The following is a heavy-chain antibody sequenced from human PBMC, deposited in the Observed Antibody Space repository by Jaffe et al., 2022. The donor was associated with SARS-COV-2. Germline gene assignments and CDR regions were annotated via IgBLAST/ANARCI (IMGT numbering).Heavy chain of an antibody. V-gene: IGHV3-48*01. CDR2: ISSSSSTI. CDR1: GFTFSSYS. CDR3: AREPLIGYYYDSSGQY. Sequence: EVQLVESGGGLVQPGGSLRLSCAASGFTFSSYSMNWVRQAPGKGLEWVSYISSSSSTIYYADSVKGRFTISRDNAKNSLYLQMNSLRAEDTAVYYCAREPLIGYYYDSSGQYWGQGTLVTVSS. J-gene: IGHJ4*02. D-gene: IGHD3-22*01.